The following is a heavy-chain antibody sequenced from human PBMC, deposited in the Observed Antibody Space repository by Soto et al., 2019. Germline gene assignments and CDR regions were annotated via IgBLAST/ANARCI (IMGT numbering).Heavy chain of an antibody. J-gene: IGHJ3*02. V-gene: IGHV3-7*04. CDR1: GFTFSTYW. CDR2: INQDGRAA. CDR3: ARGDYHDTSGPFSDAFDI. Sequence: GRSLRLSCAASGFTFSTYWMSWVRQAPGKGLEWVANINQDGRAAWYVDSVKGRFTISRDNAKKSLYLQINSLRLEDTAVYYCARGDYHDTSGPFSDAFDIWGPGTMVTVSS. D-gene: IGHD3-22*01.